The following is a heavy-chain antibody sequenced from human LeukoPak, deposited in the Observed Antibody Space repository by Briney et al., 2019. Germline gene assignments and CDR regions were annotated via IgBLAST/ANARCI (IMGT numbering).Heavy chain of an antibody. CDR3: ARAVTYDFDFDY. V-gene: IGHV4-39*01. CDR2: VYYSGST. J-gene: IGHJ4*02. CDR1: GGSVSISSYY. Sequence: SETHSLTCTVSGGSVSISSYYSGWIRHPPGKRLQWIGSVYYSGSTSYNPSLKSRVTVSVDTSKNQFSLKLSSVTAADTAIYFCARAVTYDFDFDYWGQGTLVTVSS. D-gene: IGHD1-1*01.